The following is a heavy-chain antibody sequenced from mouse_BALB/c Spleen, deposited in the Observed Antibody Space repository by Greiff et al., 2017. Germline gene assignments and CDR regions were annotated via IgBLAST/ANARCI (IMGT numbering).Heavy chain of an antibody. Sequence: EVHLVESGPGLVKPSQSLSLTCTVTGYSITSDYAWNWIRQFPGNKLEWMGYISYSGSTSYNPSLKSRISITRDTSKNQFFLQLNSVTTEDTATYYCARGLRYAYWGQGTLVTVSA. CDR2: ISYSGST. V-gene: IGHV3-2*02. CDR1: GYSITSDYA. CDR3: ARGLRYAY. J-gene: IGHJ3*01. D-gene: IGHD1-1*01.